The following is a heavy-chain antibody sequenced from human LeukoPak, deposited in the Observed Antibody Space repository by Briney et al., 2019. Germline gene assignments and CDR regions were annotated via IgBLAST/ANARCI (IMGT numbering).Heavy chain of an antibody. CDR2: ISGSSTYI. CDR1: GFTFSTYS. D-gene: IGHD2-2*01. CDR3: ARDSLDTSLANFDY. J-gene: IGHJ4*02. Sequence: GSLRLSCAASGFTFSTYSMNWVRHAPGKGLEWVSSISGSSTYIYYADSVKGRFTSSRDNARNSLYLQMNSLRAEDTAVYYCARDSLDTSLANFDYWGQGTLVTVSS. V-gene: IGHV3-21*01.